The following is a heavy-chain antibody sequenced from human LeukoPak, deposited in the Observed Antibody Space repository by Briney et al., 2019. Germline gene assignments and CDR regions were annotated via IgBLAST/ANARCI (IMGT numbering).Heavy chain of an antibody. V-gene: IGHV3-53*01. CDR3: AMGPYYYDSSGYYY. J-gene: IGHJ4*02. D-gene: IGHD3-22*01. Sequence: GGSLRLSCAASGFTVSSNYMSWVRQAPGKGLEWVSVIYSGGSTYYADSVKGRFTISRDNSKNTLYLQMNSLRAEDTAVYYCAMGPYYYDSSGYYYWGQGTLVTVSS. CDR1: GFTVSSNY. CDR2: IYSGGST.